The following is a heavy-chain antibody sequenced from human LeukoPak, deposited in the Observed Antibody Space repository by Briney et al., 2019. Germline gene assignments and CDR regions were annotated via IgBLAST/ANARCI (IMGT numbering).Heavy chain of an antibody. V-gene: IGHV3-48*03. CDR3: ARGALRGYNWFDP. J-gene: IGHJ5*02. CDR2: ISGASYTK. Sequence: GGSLRLSCAASGFTFNNFEFHWVRQAPGRGLEWLSYISGASYTKYYAESVRGRFTISRDNRKNTLYLQMDGLRVEDTAVYYCARGALRGYNWFDPWGQGTLVTVSS. CDR1: GFTFNNFE.